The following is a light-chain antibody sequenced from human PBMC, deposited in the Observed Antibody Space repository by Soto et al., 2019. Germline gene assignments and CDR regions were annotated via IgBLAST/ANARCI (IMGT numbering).Light chain of an antibody. J-gene: IGKJ1*01. CDR2: DAS. CDR1: QSISNL. V-gene: IGKV1-5*01. Sequence: IQMTQSPSTLSASVGDRVTITCRASQSISNLLAWYQQKPGKAPKLLIYDASNLETGVPSRFSGSGSVTEFTLTVSSLQPDDFATYYCQQYNSYSPWTFGQGTKVDIK. CDR3: QQYNSYSPWT.